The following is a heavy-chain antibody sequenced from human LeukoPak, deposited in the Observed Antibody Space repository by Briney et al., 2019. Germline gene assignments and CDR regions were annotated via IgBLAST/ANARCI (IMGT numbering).Heavy chain of an antibody. CDR2: MNPNSGKT. CDR1: GYTFTSYD. D-gene: IGHD5-18*01. CDR3: ARQSVDTAMFFY. V-gene: IGHV1-8*01. J-gene: IGHJ4*02. Sequence: ASVKVSCKASGYTFTSYDINWVRQATGQGLEWMGWMNPNSGKTGYGQKFQGRVTMTRSTSISTAYMELSSLRSEDTAVYYCARQSVDTAMFFYWGQGTLVTVSS.